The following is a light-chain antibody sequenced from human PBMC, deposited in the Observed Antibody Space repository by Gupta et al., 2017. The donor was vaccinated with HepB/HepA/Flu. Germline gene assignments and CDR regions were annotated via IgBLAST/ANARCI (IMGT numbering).Light chain of an antibody. CDR2: DVS. CDR1: SSDIGAYNH. Sequence: QSALTQPASVSGSPGQSITISCTGTSSDIGAYNHVSWYQQHPGKVPKLMIYDVSNRPSGVANRFSGSKSGNTASLTIAGLQAEDEADYYCNSLTKSSTLVVFGGGTKLTVL. V-gene: IGLV2-14*03. CDR3: NSLTKSSTLVV. J-gene: IGLJ2*01.